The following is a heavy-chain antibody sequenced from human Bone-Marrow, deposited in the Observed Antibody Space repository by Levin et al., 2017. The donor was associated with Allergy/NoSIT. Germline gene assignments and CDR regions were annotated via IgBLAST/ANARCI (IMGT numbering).Heavy chain of an antibody. CDR2: IKSRSDGGTT. CDR1: GFTLNNAW. V-gene: IGHV3-15*01. CDR3: TTDLDAVVASTGVDY. J-gene: IGHJ4*02. Sequence: GGSLRLSCAASGFTLNNAWMSWVRQAPGKGLEWVGHIKSRSDGGTTDYAASVKGRFTISRDDSRNTLYLQMNSLKTEDTAVYYCTTDLDAVVASTGVDYWGQGTLVTVSS. D-gene: IGHD5-12*01.